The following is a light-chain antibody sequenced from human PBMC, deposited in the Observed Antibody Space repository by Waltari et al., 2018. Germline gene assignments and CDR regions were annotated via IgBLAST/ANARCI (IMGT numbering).Light chain of an antibody. CDR2: GAS. V-gene: IGKV3-15*01. J-gene: IGKJ4*01. CDR3: QHYSNWPLT. Sequence: EIVLTQSPGTLSLSPGERATLSCRASQSVRSNYLAWYQQKPGQAPRRLIYGASTRATGIPARFSGSGSGTEFTLSISSLQSEDFAVYYCQHYSNWPLTFGGGTKVEIK. CDR1: QSVRSN.